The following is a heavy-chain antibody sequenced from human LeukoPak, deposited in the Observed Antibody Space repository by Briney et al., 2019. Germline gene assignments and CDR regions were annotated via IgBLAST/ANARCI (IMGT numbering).Heavy chain of an antibody. CDR1: GFTFSSCS. J-gene: IGHJ6*02. V-gene: IGHV3-21*01. D-gene: IGHD3-10*01. CDR2: ISSSSSYI. Sequence: GGSLRLSCAASGFTFSSCSMNWVRQAPGKGLEWVSSISSSSSYIYYADSVKGRFTISRDNAKNSLYLQMNSLRAEDTAVYYCARDHYYGSGSYYTWVYYYYYYGMDVWGQGTTVTVSS. CDR3: ARDHYYGSGSYYTWVYYYYYYGMDV.